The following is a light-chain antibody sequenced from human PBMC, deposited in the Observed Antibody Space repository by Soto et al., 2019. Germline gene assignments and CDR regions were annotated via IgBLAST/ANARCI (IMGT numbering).Light chain of an antibody. Sequence: QSVLTQPPSASGSPGQSVTISCTGTSSDIGFYDYVSWYQQHPGKAPKLLIYEFRKRPSGVPDRFSGSKSGNTASLTVSGLQPEDEADYYCSSYAGSTDVFGTGTKLTVL. J-gene: IGLJ1*01. V-gene: IGLV2-8*01. CDR2: EFR. CDR1: SSDIGFYDY. CDR3: SSYAGSTDV.